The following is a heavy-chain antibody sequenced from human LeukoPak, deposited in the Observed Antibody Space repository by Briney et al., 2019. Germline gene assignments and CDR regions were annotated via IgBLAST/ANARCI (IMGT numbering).Heavy chain of an antibody. D-gene: IGHD2-2*01. J-gene: IGHJ4*02. Sequence: GGSLRLSCEASGFTFSRNWMHWVRQAPGKGLVWVSRISDDGSRTCYADSVKGRVTISRDNAKNTLYLQMNSLRVEDTAVYYCARGRDYASGAKYFDYWGQGSLVTVSS. V-gene: IGHV3-74*01. CDR3: ARGRDYASGAKYFDY. CDR2: ISDDGSRT. CDR1: GFTFSRNW.